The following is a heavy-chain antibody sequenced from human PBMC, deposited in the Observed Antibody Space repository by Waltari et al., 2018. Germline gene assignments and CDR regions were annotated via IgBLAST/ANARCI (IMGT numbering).Heavy chain of an antibody. Sequence: QVHLVQSGAEVRKPGASVKVSCNGSGYTVTGSYIQWLRQAPGQGLEWRGWSDPNTGGTKLAQKFQGRVTMTRDTSINTVYMELSSLGSDDTAVYYCARDLYDSRVPGDYFDYWGQGTLVTVSS. CDR3: ARDLYDSRVPGDYFDY. CDR2: SDPNTGGT. V-gene: IGHV1-2*02. CDR1: GYTVTGSY. J-gene: IGHJ4*02. D-gene: IGHD3-16*01.